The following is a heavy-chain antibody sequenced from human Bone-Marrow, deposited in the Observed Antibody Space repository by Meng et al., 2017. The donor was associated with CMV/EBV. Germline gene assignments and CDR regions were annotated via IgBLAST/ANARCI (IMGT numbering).Heavy chain of an antibody. CDR2: INPNSGVA. CDR1: GYTFTSYN. CDR3: AKTGGSANFDN. Sequence: ASVKVSCKASGYTFTSYNIHWVRQAPGQELEWMGRINPNSGVANFAQKFQGRVTMTRDTSTSTVYMELNRLTSDDTAVYYCAKTGGSANFDNWGQGTLVTVSS. J-gene: IGHJ4*01. D-gene: IGHD1-14*01. V-gene: IGHV1-2*06.